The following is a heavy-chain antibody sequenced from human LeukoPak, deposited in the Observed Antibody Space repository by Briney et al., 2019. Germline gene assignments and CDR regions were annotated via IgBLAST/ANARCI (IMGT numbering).Heavy chain of an antibody. V-gene: IGHV5-51*03. CDR3: AIHYYGSGQAQGAYFDY. CDR2: IYPGDSDT. CDR1: GYSFTSYW. J-gene: IGHJ4*02. Sequence: KPGESLKISCKGSGYSFTSYWIGWVRQMPGKGLEWMGIIYPGDSDTRYSPSFQGQVTISADKSISTAYLQWSSLKASDTAMYYCAIHYYGSGQAQGAYFDYWGQGTLVTVSS. D-gene: IGHD3-10*01.